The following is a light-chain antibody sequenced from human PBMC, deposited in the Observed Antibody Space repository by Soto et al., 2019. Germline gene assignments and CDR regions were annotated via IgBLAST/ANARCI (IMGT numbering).Light chain of an antibody. CDR3: VQGPHWPWT. Sequence: DVVMTQSPLSLSVTLGQPASISCRSSQGLVYSDGNTFLNWFHQRPGQSPRRLIYQVSNRASGVPHRFSSTGTRAVYTLTLRSVDAEDVGVYYRVQGPHWPWTFGQGTKVEIK. J-gene: IGKJ1*01. CDR2: QVS. V-gene: IGKV2-30*01. CDR1: QGLVYSDGNTF.